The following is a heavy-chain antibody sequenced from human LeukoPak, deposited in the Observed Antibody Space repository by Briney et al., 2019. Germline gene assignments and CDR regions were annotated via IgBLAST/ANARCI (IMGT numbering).Heavy chain of an antibody. J-gene: IGHJ4*02. Sequence: GGSLRLSCAASGFSFNNAWMNWGRQAPGKGLEWVGRNKSKTNGGTTEYAAPVKGRFTILRDDSKNTLYLQVNSLKTEDTAIYYCMLGSGSYDSADFDYWGQGILVTVSS. CDR3: MLGSGSYDSADFDY. D-gene: IGHD3-10*01. CDR2: NKSKTNGGTT. V-gene: IGHV3-15*07. CDR1: GFSFNNAW.